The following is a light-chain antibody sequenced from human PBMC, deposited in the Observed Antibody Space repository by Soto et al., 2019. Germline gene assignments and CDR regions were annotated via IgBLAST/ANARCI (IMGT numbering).Light chain of an antibody. V-gene: IGKV3-20*01. Sequence: EIVLTQSPGTLSLSPGERATLSCRASQSVSSAYLAWYQQKPGQAPRLLISGASSRATGIPARFSGSGSGKDFSLTISRLEPEDFAVYYCQQYGGSVPITFGQGTRLDIK. CDR3: QQYGGSVPIT. CDR2: GAS. J-gene: IGKJ5*01. CDR1: QSVSSAY.